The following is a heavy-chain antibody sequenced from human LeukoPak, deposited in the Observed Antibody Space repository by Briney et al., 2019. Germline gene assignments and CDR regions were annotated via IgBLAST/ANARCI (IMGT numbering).Heavy chain of an antibody. Sequence: GGSLRLSCAASGFTFSSCGFNWVRQAPGKGLEWVSSIGPTGTDRYYADSVRGRFTISRDNAKNSMYLQMDSLRDEHTAVYYCATETIGRHYDYWGQGTLLTVSS. D-gene: IGHD1-14*01. CDR1: GFTFSSCG. CDR3: ATETIGRHYDY. J-gene: IGHJ4*02. CDR2: IGPTGTDR. V-gene: IGHV3-21*01.